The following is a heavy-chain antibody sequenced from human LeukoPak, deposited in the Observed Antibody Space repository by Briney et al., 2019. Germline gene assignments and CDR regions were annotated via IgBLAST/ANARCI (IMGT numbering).Heavy chain of an antibody. D-gene: IGHD6-19*01. V-gene: IGHV3-48*01. Sequence: GGSLRLSCAASGFTFSSYSMNWVRQAPGKGLEWVSYISSSSSTIYYADSVKGRFTISRDNAKNSLYLQMNSLRAEDTAVYYCARDIYSSGWYGNSWYFDLWGRGTLVTVSS. CDR1: GFTFSSYS. J-gene: IGHJ2*01. CDR3: ARDIYSSGWYGNSWYFDL. CDR2: ISSSSSTI.